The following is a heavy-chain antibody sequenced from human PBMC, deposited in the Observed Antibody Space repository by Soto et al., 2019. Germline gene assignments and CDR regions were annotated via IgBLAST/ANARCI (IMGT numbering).Heavy chain of an antibody. Sequence: SETLSLTCAVSGGSISSSNWWSCVRQPPGKELEWIGEIYHSGSTNYNPSLKSRVTISVDKSKNQFSLKLSSVTAADTAVYYCEESSSWYRSDLSYWGQRSLVTVS. CDR1: GGSISSSNW. D-gene: IGHD6-13*01. CDR2: IYHSGST. V-gene: IGHV4-4*02. J-gene: IGHJ4*02. CDR3: EESSSWYRSDLSY.